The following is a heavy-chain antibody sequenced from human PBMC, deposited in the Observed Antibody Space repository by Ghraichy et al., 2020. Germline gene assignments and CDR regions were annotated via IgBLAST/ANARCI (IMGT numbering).Heavy chain of an antibody. J-gene: IGHJ2*01. CDR3: ARRSSSWPAVWYFDL. CDR2: IYYSGRT. CDR1: GGSISSYY. V-gene: IGHV4-59*01. D-gene: IGHD6-13*01. Sequence: SETLSLTCTVSGGSISSYYWSWIRQPPGKGLEWIGYIYYSGRTNYNPSLKSRVTISVATSKNHFSLNLSSVTAADTAVYYWARRSSSWPAVWYFDLWGRGTLVTVSS.